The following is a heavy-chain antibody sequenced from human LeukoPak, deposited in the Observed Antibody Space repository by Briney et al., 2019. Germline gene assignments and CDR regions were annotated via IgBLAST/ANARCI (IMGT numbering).Heavy chain of an antibody. CDR3: TRPTYYYGSGSYYTGDY. V-gene: IGHV3-73*01. CDR2: IRSKANSYAT. CDR1: GFTFSGSA. D-gene: IGHD3-10*01. J-gene: IGHJ4*02. Sequence: SGGSLRLSCAASGFTFSGSAMHWVRQASGKGMEWVGRIRSKANSYATAYAASVKGRFTISRDDSKNTAYLQMNSLKTEDTAVYYCTRPTYYYGSGSYYTGDYWGQGTLVTVSS.